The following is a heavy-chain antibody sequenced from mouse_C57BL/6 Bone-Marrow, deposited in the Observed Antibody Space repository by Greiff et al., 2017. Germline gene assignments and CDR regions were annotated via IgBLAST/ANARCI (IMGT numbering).Heavy chain of an antibody. Sequence: VNVVESGAELVKPGASVKISCKASGYAFSSYWMNWVKQRPGKGLEWIGQIYPGDGDTNYNGKFKGKATLTADKSSSTAYMQLSSLTSEDSAVYFCARGSNYAMDYWGQGTSVTVSS. V-gene: IGHV1-80*01. J-gene: IGHJ4*01. CDR1: GYAFSSYW. CDR2: IYPGDGDT. CDR3: ARGSNYAMDY.